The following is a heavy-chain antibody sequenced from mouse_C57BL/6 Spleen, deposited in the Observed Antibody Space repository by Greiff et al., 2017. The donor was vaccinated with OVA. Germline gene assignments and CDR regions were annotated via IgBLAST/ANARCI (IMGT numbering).Heavy chain of an antibody. J-gene: IGHJ4*01. CDR3: ARCDYDLLYYYAMDY. CDR2: IYPGDGDT. CDR1: GYAFSSYW. V-gene: IGHV1-80*01. D-gene: IGHD2-4*01. Sequence: VQLQQSGAELVKPGASVKISCKASGYAFSSYWMNWVKQRPGKGLEWIGQIYPGDGDTNYNGKFKGKATLTADKSSSTAYMQLSSLTSEDSAVYFCARCDYDLLYYYAMDYWGQGTSVTVSS.